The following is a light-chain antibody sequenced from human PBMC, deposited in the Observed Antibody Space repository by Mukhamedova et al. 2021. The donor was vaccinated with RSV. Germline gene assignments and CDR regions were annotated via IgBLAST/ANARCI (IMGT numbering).Light chain of an antibody. Sequence: GERATLSCRAAQSVSSSYLAWYQQKPGQAPRLLIYGASSRATGIPDRFSGSGSGPDFTLTISRLEPEDFAVYYCHQYGRSPYSFG. J-gene: IGKJ2*03. CDR1: QSVSSSY. V-gene: IGKV3-20*01. CDR3: HQYGRSPYS. CDR2: GAS.